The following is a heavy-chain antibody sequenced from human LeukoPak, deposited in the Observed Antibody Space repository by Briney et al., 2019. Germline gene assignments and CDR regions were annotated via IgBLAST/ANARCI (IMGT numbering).Heavy chain of an antibody. CDR2: IKQDGSEK. CDR1: GFTFSSYW. D-gene: IGHD3-16*01. CDR3: ASDWGIGRGTFDI. J-gene: IGHJ3*02. V-gene: IGHV3-7*01. Sequence: GGSLRLSCAASGFTFSSYWMSWVRQAPGKGLEWVANIKQDGSEKYYVDSVKGRFTISRDNAKNSLYLQMNSLRAEDTAVYYCASDWGIGRGTFDIWGQGTMVTVSS.